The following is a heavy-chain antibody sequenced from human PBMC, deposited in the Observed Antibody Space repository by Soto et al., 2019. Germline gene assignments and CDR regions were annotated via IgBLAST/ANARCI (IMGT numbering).Heavy chain of an antibody. V-gene: IGHV4-31*03. CDR1: GGSISSGGYY. CDR3: XXXXXXXXXXXXXXFDL. Sequence: QVQLQESGPGLVKPSQTLSLTCTVSGGSISSGGYYWSWIRQHPGKGLEWIGYIYYSGSTYYNPSLKSRVTISVDTSKNQFSLKLSSVXXXXXXXXXXXXXXXXXXXXXXXFDLWGRGTLVTVSS. CDR2: IYYSGST. J-gene: IGHJ2*01.